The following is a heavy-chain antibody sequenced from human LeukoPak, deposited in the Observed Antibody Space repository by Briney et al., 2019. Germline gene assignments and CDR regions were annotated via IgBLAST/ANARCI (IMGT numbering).Heavy chain of an antibody. CDR3: ARGRGDY. Sequence: PGGSLRLSCAASGFTFSSHWMNWVRQAPGKGLEWVANIKQGGSEIYYVDSVKGRFTISRDDAKNSLNLQMNTLRDEDTAVYYCARGRGDYWGQGTLVTVSS. CDR2: IKQGGSEI. V-gene: IGHV3-7*01. J-gene: IGHJ4*02. CDR1: GFTFSSHW.